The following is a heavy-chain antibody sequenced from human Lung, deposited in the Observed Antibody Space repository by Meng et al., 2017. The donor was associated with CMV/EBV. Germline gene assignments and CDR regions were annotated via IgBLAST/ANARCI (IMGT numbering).Heavy chain of an antibody. J-gene: IGHJ5*02. CDR2: ISGSGGST. V-gene: IGHV3-23*01. CDR1: GLTFSSHP. D-gene: IGHD6-19*01. CDR3: PRGGPVAGKNWFDR. Sequence: GESLKISCVASGLTFSSHPMTWVRQAPGKGLEWVSSISGSGGSTYSADSVQGRFTISRDNSKNTLYLQMSALRDEDTALYYCPRGGPVAGKNWFDRWGQGXLVTVSS.